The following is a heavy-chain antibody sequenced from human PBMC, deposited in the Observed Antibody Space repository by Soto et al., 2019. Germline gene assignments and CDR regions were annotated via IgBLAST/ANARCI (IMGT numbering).Heavy chain of an antibody. Sequence: QVQLHESGPLLVKPSETLSLTCTVSGDSVSPYYWSWIRQPPGKGPEWVGFISYTGATDYNPSLKSRVALSVDTSNNQFSLKLSSVTAADTAVYYCARAIIVVPPPGDYYYYMDVWGKGTTVTVSS. CDR1: GDSVSPYY. V-gene: IGHV4-59*02. CDR2: ISYTGAT. D-gene: IGHD2-2*01. J-gene: IGHJ6*03. CDR3: ARAIIVVPPPGDYYYYMDV.